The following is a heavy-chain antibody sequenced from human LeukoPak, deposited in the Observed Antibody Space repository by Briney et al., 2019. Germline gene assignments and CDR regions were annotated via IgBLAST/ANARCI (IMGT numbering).Heavy chain of an antibody. CDR1: GFTFTSYA. J-gene: IGHJ4*02. CDR3: ANPCSDGVCYPDY. Sequence: GGSLRLSCETSGFTFTSYAVRWVRQAPGKGLEWVSAISSGATTTYYADSVKGRFTISRDDSRNTLYLQMDSLRVEDTAVYSCANPCSDGVCYPDYWGQGTLVTVSS. V-gene: IGHV3-23*01. D-gene: IGHD2-21*02. CDR2: ISSGATTT.